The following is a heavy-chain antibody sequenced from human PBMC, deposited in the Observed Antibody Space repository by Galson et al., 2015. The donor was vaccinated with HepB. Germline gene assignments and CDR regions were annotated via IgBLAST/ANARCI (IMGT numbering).Heavy chain of an antibody. V-gene: IGHV3-11*05. J-gene: IGHJ4*02. CDR2: ISSSSSYT. Sequence: SLRLSCAASGFTFSDYYMSWIRQAPGKGLEWVSYISSSSSYTNYADSVKGRFTISRDNAKNSLYLQMNSLRAEDTAVYYCARGWAVAGVDYWGQGTLVTVSS. CDR1: GFTFSDYY. CDR3: ARGWAVAGVDY. D-gene: IGHD6-19*01.